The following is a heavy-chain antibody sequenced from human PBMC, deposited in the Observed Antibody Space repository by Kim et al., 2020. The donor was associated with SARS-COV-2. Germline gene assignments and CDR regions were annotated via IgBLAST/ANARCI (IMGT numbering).Heavy chain of an antibody. J-gene: IGHJ5*02. CDR3: ARDRFHYYDFWSGYSFDP. Sequence: KGRFTISRDNSKNTLYLQMNSLRAEDTAVYYCARDRFHYYDFWSGYSFDPWGQGTLVTVSS. D-gene: IGHD3-3*01. V-gene: IGHV3-30*01.